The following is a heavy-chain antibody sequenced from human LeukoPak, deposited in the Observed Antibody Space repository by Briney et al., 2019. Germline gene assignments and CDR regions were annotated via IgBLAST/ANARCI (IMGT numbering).Heavy chain of an antibody. Sequence: ASVKVSCKASGYTFSSYYLHWVRQAPGQGLEWIGIINLTGGIARFAQKFQGRVSMTRDTSTSTVYTGLSSLRSEDTAVYYCARAPWIQLFFSDYWGQGTLVTVSS. CDR2: INLTGGIA. CDR1: GYTFSSYY. D-gene: IGHD5-18*01. V-gene: IGHV1-46*01. CDR3: ARAPWIQLFFSDY. J-gene: IGHJ4*02.